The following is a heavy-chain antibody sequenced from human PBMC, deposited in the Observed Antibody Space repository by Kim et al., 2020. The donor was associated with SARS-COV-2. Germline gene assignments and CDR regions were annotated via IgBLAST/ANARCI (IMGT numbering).Heavy chain of an antibody. Sequence: SRVTISVDTSKNQFSLKLSSVTAADTAVYYCARLFGYSSSWTRTWWFDPWGQGTLVTVSS. J-gene: IGHJ5*02. CDR3: ARLFGYSSSWTRTWWFDP. V-gene: IGHV4-39*01. D-gene: IGHD6-13*01.